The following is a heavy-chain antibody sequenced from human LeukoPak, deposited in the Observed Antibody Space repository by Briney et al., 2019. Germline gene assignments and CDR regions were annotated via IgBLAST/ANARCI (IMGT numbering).Heavy chain of an antibody. CDR3: ARESLLGRTDDASDV. CDR1: GFTFSRHY. J-gene: IGHJ3*01. V-gene: IGHV3-7*01. CDR2: IKQDGSDK. Sequence: GGSLRLSCAASGFTFSRHYMSWVRQAPGKGLEWVANIKQDGSDKYYVESVKGRFAISRENAKTSLYLQMNSLRAEDTALYYCARESLLGRTDDASDVWGQGTMVTVSS. D-gene: IGHD1-26*01.